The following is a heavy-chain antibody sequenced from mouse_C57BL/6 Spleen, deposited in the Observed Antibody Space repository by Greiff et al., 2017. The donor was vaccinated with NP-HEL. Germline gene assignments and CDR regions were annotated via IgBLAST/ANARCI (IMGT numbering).Heavy chain of an antibody. V-gene: IGHV1-50*01. CDR3: AYYDGAWFAY. CDR2: IDPSDSYT. CDR1: GYTFTSYW. J-gene: IGHJ3*01. Sequence: QVQLQQPGAELVKPGASVKLSCKASGYTFTSYWMQWVKQRPGQGLEWIGEIDPSDSYTTYNQKFKGKATLTVDTSSSTAYMQLSSLTSEDSAVYYCAYYDGAWFAYWGQGTLVTVSA. D-gene: IGHD1-1*01.